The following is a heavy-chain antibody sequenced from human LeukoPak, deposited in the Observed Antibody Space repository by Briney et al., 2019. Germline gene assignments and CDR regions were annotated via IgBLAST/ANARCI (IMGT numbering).Heavy chain of an antibody. Sequence: ASVKVSCKASGYSFSAYYIHWVRQAPGQGLEWMGWINPNGGDTNYAQKFQGRVTMTRDTSISTAYMELSRLRSDDTAVYYCARDHQQTWGQGTLVTVSS. CDR1: GYSFSAYY. J-gene: IGHJ5*02. D-gene: IGHD6-13*01. V-gene: IGHV1-2*02. CDR3: ARDHQQT. CDR2: INPNGGDT.